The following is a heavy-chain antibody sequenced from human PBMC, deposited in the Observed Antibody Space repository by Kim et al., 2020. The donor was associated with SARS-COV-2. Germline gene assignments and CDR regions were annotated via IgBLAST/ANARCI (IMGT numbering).Heavy chain of an antibody. CDR2: IYYSGST. CDR3: ARDQWELWGAGGMDV. V-gene: IGHV4-39*07. CDR1: GGSISSSSYY. J-gene: IGHJ6*02. Sequence: SETLSLTCTVSGGSISSSSYYWGWIRQPPGKGLEWIGSIYYSGSTYYNPSLKSRVTISVDTSKNQFSLKLSSVTAADTAVYYCARDQWELWGAGGMDVWGQGTTVTVSS. D-gene: IGHD1-26*01.